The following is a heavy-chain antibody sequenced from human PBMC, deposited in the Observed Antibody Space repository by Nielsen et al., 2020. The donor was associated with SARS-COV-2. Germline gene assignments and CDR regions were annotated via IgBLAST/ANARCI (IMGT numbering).Heavy chain of an antibody. CDR2: ISWNSGSI. Sequence: GGSLRLSCAASGFTFDAYAMHWVRQAPGKGLEWVSGISWNSGSIGYADSVKGRFTISRDNAKNSLYLQMNSLRSEDTAVYYCATSVVTAIPAFDYWGQGTLVTVSS. CDR3: ATSVVTAIPAFDY. V-gene: IGHV3-9*01. D-gene: IGHD2-21*02. J-gene: IGHJ4*02. CDR1: GFTFDAYA.